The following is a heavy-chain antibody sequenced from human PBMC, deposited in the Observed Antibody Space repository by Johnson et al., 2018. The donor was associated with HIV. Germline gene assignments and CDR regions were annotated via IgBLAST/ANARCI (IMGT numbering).Heavy chain of an antibody. CDR3: TTAAASPYDFDI. V-gene: IGHV3-30-3*01. Sequence: QVQLVESGGGMVQPGRSLRLSCAASGFTFSSYAMHWVRQAPGKGLEWVAVISYDGNNKYYADSVKGRFTISRDSSKNTLYLQMNSLKTEDTAVYYCTTAAASPYDFDIWCQGTMVTVSS. D-gene: IGHD6-13*01. CDR1: GFTFSSYA. CDR2: ISYDGNNK. J-gene: IGHJ3*02.